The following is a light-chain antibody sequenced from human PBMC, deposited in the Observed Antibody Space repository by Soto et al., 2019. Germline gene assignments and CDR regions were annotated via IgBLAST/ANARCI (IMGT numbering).Light chain of an antibody. V-gene: IGLV2-23*01. J-gene: IGLJ2*01. CDR3: CSYAGSSTFVV. Sequence: QSALTQPASVSGSPGQSITISCTGTSSDVGSYNLVSWYQQHPGKAPKLMIYEGSKRPSGVSNRVSGSKSGNTASLTISGRQAEDEADYYCCSYAGSSTFVVFGGGTKVTVL. CDR2: EGS. CDR1: SSDVGSYNL.